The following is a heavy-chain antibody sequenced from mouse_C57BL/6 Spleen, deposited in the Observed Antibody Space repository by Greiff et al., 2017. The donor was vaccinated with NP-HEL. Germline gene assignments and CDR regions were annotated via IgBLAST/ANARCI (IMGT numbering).Heavy chain of an antibody. CDR3: ARRNGNYFYYFDY. D-gene: IGHD2-1*01. CDR1: GYTFTSYG. CDR2: IYPRSGNT. J-gene: IGHJ2*01. V-gene: IGHV1-81*01. Sequence: QVQLQQSGAELARPGASVKLSCKASGYTFTSYGISWVKQRTGQGLEWIGEIYPRSGNTYYNEKFKGKATLTADKSSSTAYMELRSLTSEDSAVYFCARRNGNYFYYFDYWGQGTTLTVSS.